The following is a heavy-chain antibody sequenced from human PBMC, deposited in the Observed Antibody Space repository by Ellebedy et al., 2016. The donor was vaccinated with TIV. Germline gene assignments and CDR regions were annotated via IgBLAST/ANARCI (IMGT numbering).Heavy chain of an antibody. Sequence: GESLKISCAAPGFTFSGDWMSWVRQAPGKGLEWVAHINPDGSAEYYVDSVKGRFTISRDNAKRSLFLQMNSLRVDDTAVYYCVTWGQSYCRWGQGSLVTISS. CDR2: INPDGSAE. CDR3: VTWGQSYCR. J-gene: IGHJ4*02. V-gene: IGHV3-7*03. CDR1: GFTFSGDW. D-gene: IGHD3-10*01.